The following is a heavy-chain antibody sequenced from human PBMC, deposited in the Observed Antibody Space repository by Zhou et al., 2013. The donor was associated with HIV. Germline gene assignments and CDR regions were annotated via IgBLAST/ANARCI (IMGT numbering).Heavy chain of an antibody. D-gene: IGHD1-1*01. CDR2: TIPHFGVI. J-gene: IGHJ4*02. CDR3: VGRQKYTPGNVGDFDF. V-gene: IGHV1-69*12. CDR1: EVSFSHYA. Sequence: VRLMQSGAAVKKPGSSVKISCQASEVSFSHYAVNWVRQAPGQRQRLEWMGGTIPHFGVINPAQKFKDRLRLTADASTATVYMDLSGLEFADTAVYYCVGRQKYTPGNVGDFDFWGQGTLVTVSS.